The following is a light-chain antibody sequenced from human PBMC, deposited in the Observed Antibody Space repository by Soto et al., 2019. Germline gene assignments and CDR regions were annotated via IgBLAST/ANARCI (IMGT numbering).Light chain of an antibody. Sequence: EIGLTQCAASLSLSPGERATLSCRASEAFXGLLAWYERRPGQPPRFLXDNTSNRATGSPARLSGSGSATDFTPTISGLEPAYLGAYYCQQRHNWTRTFGQGTRLEIK. CDR3: QQRHNWTRT. CDR2: NTS. J-gene: IGKJ5*01. CDR1: EAFXGL. V-gene: IGKV3-11*01.